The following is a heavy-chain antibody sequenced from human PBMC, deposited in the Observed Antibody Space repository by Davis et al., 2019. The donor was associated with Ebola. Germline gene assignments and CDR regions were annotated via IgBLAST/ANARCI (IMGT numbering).Heavy chain of an antibody. CDR2: IYHSGST. CDR1: GYSISSGYY. CDR3: ASARDGYNVPSYCDY. V-gene: IGHV4-38-2*02. D-gene: IGHD5-24*01. Sequence: PSETLSLTCTVSGYSISSGYYWGWIRQPPGKGLEWIGSIYHSGSTYYNPSLKSRVTISVDTSKNQFSLKLSSVTAADTAVYYCASARDGYNVPSYCDYWGQGTLVTVSS. J-gene: IGHJ4*02.